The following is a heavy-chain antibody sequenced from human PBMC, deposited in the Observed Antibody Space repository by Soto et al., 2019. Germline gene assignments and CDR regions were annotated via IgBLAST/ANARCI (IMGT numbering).Heavy chain of an antibody. CDR3: AIADRLEYYYGMDV. D-gene: IGHD6-6*01. CDR1: GFTFSSYA. CDR2: ISGSGGST. Sequence: GGSLRLSCAASGFTFSSYAMSWVRQAPGKGLEWVSAISGSGGSTYYADSVKGRFTISRDNSKNTLYLQMNSLRAEDTAVYYCAIADRLEYYYGMDVWGQGTTVTVSS. J-gene: IGHJ6*02. V-gene: IGHV3-23*01.